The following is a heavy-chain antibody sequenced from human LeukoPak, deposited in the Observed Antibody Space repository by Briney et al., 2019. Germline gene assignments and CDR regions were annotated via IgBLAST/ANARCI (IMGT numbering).Heavy chain of an antibody. CDR2: INPNSGGT. CDR1: GYTFTGYY. Sequence: ASVKVSCKASGYTFTGYYMHWVRQAPGQGLEWMGWINPNSGGTNYAQKFQGRVTMTRDTSISTAYMELSRLRSDDTAVYYCATNHGGNQDAFDIRGQGTMVTVSS. CDR3: ATNHGGNQDAFDI. D-gene: IGHD2-15*01. J-gene: IGHJ3*02. V-gene: IGHV1-2*02.